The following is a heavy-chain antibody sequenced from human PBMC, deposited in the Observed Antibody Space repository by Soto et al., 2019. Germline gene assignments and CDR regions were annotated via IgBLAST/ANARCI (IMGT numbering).Heavy chain of an antibody. CDR3: AKDSGDIVATECYFDY. CDR1: GFTFDDYT. Sequence: DVQLVESGGVVVQPGGSLRLSCAASGFTFDDYTMHWVRQAPGKGLEWVSLISWDGGSTYYADSVKGRFTISRDNSKNFLYMQMNSLRTEDTALYYCAKDSGDIVATECYFDYWGQGTLVTVSS. CDR2: ISWDGGST. V-gene: IGHV3-43*01. J-gene: IGHJ4*02. D-gene: IGHD5-12*01.